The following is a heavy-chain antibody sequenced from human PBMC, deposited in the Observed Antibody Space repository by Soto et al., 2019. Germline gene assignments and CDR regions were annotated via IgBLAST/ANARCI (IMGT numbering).Heavy chain of an antibody. V-gene: IGHV2-5*02. CDR2: ILWDDDT. J-gene: IGHJ3*02. CDR3: AHRGHDYQDAFDI. Sequence: QITLKESGPTLVKPTQTLTLTCTFSRFSLSTSGVGVGWIRQPPGKALEWLALILWDDDTRYSTSLKTRLTITKDTSKNQVLLTMTNMDPVDTATYYCAHRGHDYQDAFDIWGQGTRVTVSS. CDR1: RFSLSTSGVG. D-gene: IGHD4-17*01.